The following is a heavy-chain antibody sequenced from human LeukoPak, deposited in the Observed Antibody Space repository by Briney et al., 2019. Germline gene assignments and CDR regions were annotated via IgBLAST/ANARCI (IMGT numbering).Heavy chain of an antibody. CDR1: GGSITSYY. CDR2: IYTSGST. Sequence: PSETLSLTCSVSGGSITSYYWSWIRQPAGKGLEWIGRIYTSGSTNYNPSLKSRVTMSVDTSKNQFSLKLSSVTAADTAVYYCARDGYCSSTSCYPWFDPWGQGTLVTVSS. J-gene: IGHJ5*02. V-gene: IGHV4-4*07. D-gene: IGHD2-2*01. CDR3: ARDGYCSSTSCYPWFDP.